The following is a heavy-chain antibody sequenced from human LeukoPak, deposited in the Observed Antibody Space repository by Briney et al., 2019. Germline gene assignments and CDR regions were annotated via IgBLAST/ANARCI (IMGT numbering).Heavy chain of an antibody. V-gene: IGHV4-4*07. D-gene: IGHD1-26*01. CDR3: ARDGDLSVGATQPSRSWWFDP. CDR2: IYTSGST. Sequence: AETLSLTCTVSGGSISSYYWSWIRQPAGKGLEWIGRIYTSGSTNYNPSLKSRVTMSVDTSKNQFSLKLSSVTAADTAVYYCARDGDLSVGATQPSRSWWFDPWGQGTLVTVSS. J-gene: IGHJ5*02. CDR1: GGSISSYY.